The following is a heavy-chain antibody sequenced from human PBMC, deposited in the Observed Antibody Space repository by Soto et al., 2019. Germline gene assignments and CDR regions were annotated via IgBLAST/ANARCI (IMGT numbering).Heavy chain of an antibody. CDR1: GFTFSSYW. J-gene: IGHJ3*02. V-gene: IGHV3-74*01. D-gene: IGHD6-13*01. CDR2: INGDGSST. CDR3: AGTFSEVGSSWYAGAFDI. Sequence: GGSLRLSCVASGFTFSSYWMHWVRQAPGKGLVWVSRINGDGSSTSYADSVKGRFTISRDNAKNTLYLQMNSLRAEDTAVYYCAGTFSEVGSSWYAGAFDIWGQGTMVTVSS.